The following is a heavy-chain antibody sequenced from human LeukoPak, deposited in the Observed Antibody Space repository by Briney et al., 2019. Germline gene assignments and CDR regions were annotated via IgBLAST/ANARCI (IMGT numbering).Heavy chain of an antibody. J-gene: IGHJ4*02. V-gene: IGHV4-59*01. CDR3: ARMTSYSSGCYFDY. Sequence: SETLSLTCTVTGGSFSGYYWSWIRQPPGKGLEWIGFIYYSGTTNYNPSLKSRVTVSVDTSKNQFSLMLSSVTAADTAVYYCARMTSYSSGCYFDYWGQGTLVTVSS. D-gene: IGHD6-19*01. CDR2: IYYSGTT. CDR1: GGSFSGYY.